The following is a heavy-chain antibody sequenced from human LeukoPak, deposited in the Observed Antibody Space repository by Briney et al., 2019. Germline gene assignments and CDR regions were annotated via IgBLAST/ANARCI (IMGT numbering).Heavy chain of an antibody. Sequence: GGSLRLSCAAPGFTFSSYAMSWVRQAPGKGLEWVSAISGSGGSTYYADSVKGRFTISRDNSKNTLYLQMNSLRAEDTAVYYCAKVLYSSGWYLDYWGQGTLVTVSS. CDR1: GFTFSSYA. V-gene: IGHV3-23*01. CDR3: AKVLYSSGWYLDY. CDR2: ISGSGGST. D-gene: IGHD6-19*01. J-gene: IGHJ4*02.